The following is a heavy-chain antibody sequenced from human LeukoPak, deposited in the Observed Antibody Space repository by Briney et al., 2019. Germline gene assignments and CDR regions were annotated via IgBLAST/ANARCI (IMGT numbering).Heavy chain of an antibody. Sequence: SETLSLTCTVSGGSISSYYWSWIRQPAGKGLEWIGRIYTSGSTNYNPSLKSRVTISVDKSKNQFSLKLSSVTAADTAVYYCARDLNVRDGYNQDAFDIWGQGTMVTVSS. J-gene: IGHJ3*02. CDR1: GGSISSYY. CDR3: ARDLNVRDGYNQDAFDI. CDR2: IYTSGST. V-gene: IGHV4-4*07. D-gene: IGHD5-24*01.